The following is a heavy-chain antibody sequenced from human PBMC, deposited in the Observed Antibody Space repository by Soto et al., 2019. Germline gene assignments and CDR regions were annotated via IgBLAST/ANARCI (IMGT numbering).Heavy chain of an antibody. J-gene: IGHJ6*02. CDR3: ARAYIVVVVAATPPTYGMDV. CDR1: GGSFSGYY. CDR2: INHSGST. Sequence: QVQLQQWGAGLLKPSETLSLTCAVYGGSFSGYYWSWIRQPPGKGLEWIGEINHSGSTNYNPSLKSRVTISVETSKNQFSLKLSSVTAADTAVYYCARAYIVVVVAATPPTYGMDVWGQGTTVTVSS. V-gene: IGHV4-34*01. D-gene: IGHD2-15*01.